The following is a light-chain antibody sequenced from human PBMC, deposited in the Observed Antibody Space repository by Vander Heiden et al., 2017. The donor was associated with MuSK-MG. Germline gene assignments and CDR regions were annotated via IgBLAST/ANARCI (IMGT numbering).Light chain of an antibody. CDR2: DDT. V-gene: IGLV3-21*02. CDR1: NIGSKS. J-gene: IGLJ3*02. Sequence: SYVLTQPPSVSVAPGQTASITCGGDNIGSKSVHWYQQKPGQAPVVVVHDDTDRPSGISDRFSGSKAGNTATLNITRVGAGDEADYYWQLWDSSRVHRVFGGGTKLTVL. CDR3: QLWDSSRVHRV.